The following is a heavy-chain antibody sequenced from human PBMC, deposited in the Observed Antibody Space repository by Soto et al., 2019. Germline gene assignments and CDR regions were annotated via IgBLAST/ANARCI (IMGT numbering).Heavy chain of an antibody. V-gene: IGHV4-39*02. CDR2: ISYGGST. CDR3: ARNSFEGISWYYPNDY. J-gene: IGHJ4*02. Sequence: SETLSLTCSFSVVSIDSSKYWGCVRQSPGRGLEWIGTISYGGSTYYNPSLQSRVTISVDASKNHFALRLISATASDTSTYFCARNSFEGISWYYPNDYWGQXTMVT. CDR1: VVSIDSSKY. D-gene: IGHD3-16*01.